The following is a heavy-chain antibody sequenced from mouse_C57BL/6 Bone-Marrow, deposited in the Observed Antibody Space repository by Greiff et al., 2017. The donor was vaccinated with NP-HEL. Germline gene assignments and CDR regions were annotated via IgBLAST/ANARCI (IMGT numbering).Heavy chain of an antibody. Sequence: VQLQQSGPGLVQPSQSLSITCPVSGFSLTSYGVHWVRQSPGTGLEWLGVIWSGGSTDYNAAFISRLSISKDNSKSQVFFKMNSLQADDTAIYYCARKGEDDYGFAYWGQGTLVTVSA. CDR2: IWSGGST. V-gene: IGHV2-2*01. J-gene: IGHJ3*01. CDR3: ARKGEDDYGFAY. CDR1: GFSLTSYG. D-gene: IGHD2-4*01.